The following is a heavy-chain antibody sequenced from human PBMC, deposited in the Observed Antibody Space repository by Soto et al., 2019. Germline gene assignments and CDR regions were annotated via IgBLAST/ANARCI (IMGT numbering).Heavy chain of an antibody. CDR3: ARRGKIAAAYGMDV. J-gene: IGHJ6*02. D-gene: IGHD6-13*01. V-gene: IGHV5-10-1*01. CDR2: IDPSDSRT. CDR1: GYMFPIYH. Sequence: GESLKISCEASGYMFPIYHISWVRQMPGKGLEWVGKIDPSDSRTMYRPSSRARITISVDKSINTAYLEWGRLKASDTAMYYCARRGKIAAAYGMDVWGQGTTVTVS.